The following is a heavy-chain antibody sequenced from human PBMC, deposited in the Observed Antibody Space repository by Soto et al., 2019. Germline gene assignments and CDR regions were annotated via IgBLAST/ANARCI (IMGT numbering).Heavy chain of an antibody. D-gene: IGHD4-17*01. CDR2: TSIYNGHT. Sequence: XSVKVSCKASGYTFTASGISWVRQAPVQGLEWMGWTSIYNGHTEYSPKFLGRVVMTTDTSADTAYLELKSLRPDDAALYYCARWDDYGASDQYHFDQWGQGTLVTVSS. J-gene: IGHJ4*02. CDR3: ARWDDYGASDQYHFDQ. CDR1: GYTFTASG. V-gene: IGHV1-18*01.